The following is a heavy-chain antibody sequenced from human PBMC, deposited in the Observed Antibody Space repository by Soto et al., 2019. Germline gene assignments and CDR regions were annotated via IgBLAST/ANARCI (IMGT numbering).Heavy chain of an antibody. CDR3: ARVEAGAYYQVYYGMDV. D-gene: IGHD3-22*01. CDR2: IIPSLNIA. Sequence: QVQLVQSGAEVKKPGSSVKVFCKASGGTFSNYAVSWVRQAPGQGLECMGGIIPSLNIATYAQKFQGRVAISADESTRTVYMELSRLRSDDTAVYYCARVEAGAYYQVYYGMDVWGQGTTVIVSS. CDR1: GGTFSNYA. V-gene: IGHV1-69*04. J-gene: IGHJ6*02.